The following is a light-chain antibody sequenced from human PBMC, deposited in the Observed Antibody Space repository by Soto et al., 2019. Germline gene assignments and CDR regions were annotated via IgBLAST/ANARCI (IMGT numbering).Light chain of an antibody. J-gene: IGLJ1*01. CDR2: GNT. Sequence: QSVLTQPPSVSGAPGQRVTISCTRSSSNIGSTYDVQWYQQLPGTAPKLLIHGNTNRPSGVPDRFSGSKSGTAASLAITGLEAEEEADYYCQSYDDSLSVHYVFCTGTKVTVL. CDR1: SSNIGSTYD. CDR3: QSYDDSLSVHYV. V-gene: IGLV1-40*01.